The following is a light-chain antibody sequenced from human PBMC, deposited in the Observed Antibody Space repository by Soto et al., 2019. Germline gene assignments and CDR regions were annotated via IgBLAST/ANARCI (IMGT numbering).Light chain of an antibody. V-gene: IGKV1-39*01. J-gene: IGKJ2*01. CDR3: QQSYGFPHT. CDR1: RHITYY. CDR2: GAS. Sequence: DIQMTQSPSTLSASVGDRVTFTCRASRHITYYLHWYQQKPWKAPKIVIRGASTLESGAPSRFSGSGSGTDFTLTIYKLLPEDVATYYCQQSYGFPHTFGPGTKLEI.